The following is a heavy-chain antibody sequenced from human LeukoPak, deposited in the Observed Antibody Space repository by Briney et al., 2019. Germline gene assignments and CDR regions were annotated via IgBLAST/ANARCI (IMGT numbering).Heavy chain of an antibody. CDR3: ARDGGYSGYDADC. CDR1: GFTFSSYW. CDR2: ISDSSAM. J-gene: IGHJ4*02. D-gene: IGHD5-12*01. V-gene: IGHV3-48*01. Sequence: PGGSLRLSCAASGFTFSSYWMNWARQAPGKGLEWVSYISDSSAMYYADSVRGRFTISRENDKNSLFLQMNSLRAEDTAVYYCARDGGYSGYDADCWGQGTLVTVSS.